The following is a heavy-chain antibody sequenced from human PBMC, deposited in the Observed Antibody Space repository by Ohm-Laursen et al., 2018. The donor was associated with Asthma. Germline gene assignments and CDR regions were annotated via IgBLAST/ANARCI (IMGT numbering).Heavy chain of an antibody. CDR1: GFTFSSYG. D-gene: IGHD5-12*01. CDR2: IWYDGSNK. CDR3: ASLAHDSGYDLTYYGMDV. J-gene: IGHJ6*02. Sequence: SLRLSCAASGFTFSSYGMHWVRQAPGKGLEWVAVIWYDGSNKYYADSVKGRFTISRDNSKNTLYLQMNSLRAEDAAVYYCASLAHDSGYDLTYYGMDVWGQGTTVTVSS. V-gene: IGHV3-33*01.